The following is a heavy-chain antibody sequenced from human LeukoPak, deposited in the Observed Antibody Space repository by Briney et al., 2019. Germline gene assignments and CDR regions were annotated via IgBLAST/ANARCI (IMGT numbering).Heavy chain of an antibody. V-gene: IGHV4-38-2*02. D-gene: IGHD5-18*01. Sequence: PSETLSLTCTVSGYSISSGYYWGWIRQPPGKGLEWIGSIYHSGSTYYNPSLKSRVTISVDTSKNQFSLKLSSVTAADTAVYYCARDKRWIRLWLHQVSYFDYWGQGTLVTVSS. CDR2: IYHSGST. CDR3: ARDKRWIRLWLHQVSYFDY. CDR1: GYSISSGYY. J-gene: IGHJ4*02.